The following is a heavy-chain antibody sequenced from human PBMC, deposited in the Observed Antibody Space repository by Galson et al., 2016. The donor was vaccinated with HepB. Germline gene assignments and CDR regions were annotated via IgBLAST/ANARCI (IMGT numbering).Heavy chain of an antibody. CDR3: ARDRDFWSGYYTDAFDI. CDR2: ISSSSQTI. V-gene: IGHV3-48*02. Sequence: LRLSCAASGFALTDYGINWARQAPGEGLEWVSYISSSSQTINYADSVKGRFTISKDTAKNSVYLQMNSLRDEDKAVYYCARDRDFWSGYYTDAFDIWGQGTMVTVSS. J-gene: IGHJ3*02. D-gene: IGHD3-3*01. CDR1: GFALTDYG.